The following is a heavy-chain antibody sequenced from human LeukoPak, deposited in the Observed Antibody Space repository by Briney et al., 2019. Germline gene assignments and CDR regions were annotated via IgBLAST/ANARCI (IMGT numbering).Heavy chain of an antibody. CDR1: GGSISSYY. V-gene: IGHV4-59*01. D-gene: IGHD2-15*01. Sequence: SETLSLTCTVSGGSISSYYWSWIRQPPGKGLEWIGYIYYSGSTNYNPSLKSRVTISVDTSKNQFSLKLSSVTAADTAVYYCARQYCSGGSCYWYFDLWGRCTLVTVSS. J-gene: IGHJ2*01. CDR2: IYYSGST. CDR3: ARQYCSGGSCYWYFDL.